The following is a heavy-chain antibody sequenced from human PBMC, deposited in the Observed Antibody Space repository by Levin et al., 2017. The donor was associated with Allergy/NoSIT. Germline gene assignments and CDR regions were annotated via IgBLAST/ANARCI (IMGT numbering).Heavy chain of an antibody. J-gene: IGHJ4*02. Sequence: GGSLRLSCAASGFTFSSYGMHWVRQAPGKGLEWVAVISYDGSNKYYADSVKGRFTISRDNSKNTLYLQMNSLRAEDTAVYYCAKDLYSSGYRTTPSSDYWGQGTLVTVSS. CDR2: ISYDGSNK. V-gene: IGHV3-30*18. D-gene: IGHD3-22*01. CDR3: AKDLYSSGYRTTPSSDY. CDR1: GFTFSSYG.